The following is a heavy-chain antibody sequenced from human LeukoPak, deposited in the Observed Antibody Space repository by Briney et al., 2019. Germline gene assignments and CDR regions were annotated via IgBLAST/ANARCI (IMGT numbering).Heavy chain of an antibody. J-gene: IGHJ4*02. D-gene: IGHD1-1*01. CDR3: ATGYNWSFGY. CDR2: FDPEDGET. V-gene: IGHV1-24*01. Sequence: ASVKVSFKVSGYTLNELSMHWVRQAPGKGLEWMGGFDPEDGETIYAQKFQRRDTMTEHTSTDTAYMELSSLRSEDTAVYYCATGYNWSFGYWGQGTLVTVSS. CDR1: GYTLNELS.